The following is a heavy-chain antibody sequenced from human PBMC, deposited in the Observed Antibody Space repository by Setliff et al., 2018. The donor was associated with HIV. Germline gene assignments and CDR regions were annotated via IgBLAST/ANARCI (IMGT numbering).Heavy chain of an antibody. CDR3: AREVNIPVRGITDDAFDI. D-gene: IGHD3-10*01. CDR1: GASMSSGDYY. V-gene: IGHV4-30-4*08. CDR2: MYYSGNS. J-gene: IGHJ3*02. Sequence: SETLSLTCTVSGASMSSGDYYWSWIRQPPGKGLEWIGYMYYSGNSYYNPSLKSRVTLSVDTSKNQFTLKVNSVTAADTDVYYCAREVNIPVRGITDDAFDIWGQGTMVTVSS.